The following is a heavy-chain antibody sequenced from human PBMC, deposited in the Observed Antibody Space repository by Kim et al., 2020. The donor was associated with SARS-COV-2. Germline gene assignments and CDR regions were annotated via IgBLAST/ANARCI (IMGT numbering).Heavy chain of an antibody. Sequence: SETLSLTCTVSGGSISSYYWSWIRQPPGKGLEWIGYIYYSGSTNYNPSLKSRVTISVDTSKNQFSLKLSSVTAADTAVYYCARIHDYGDYVGYWGQGTLVTVSS. J-gene: IGHJ4*02. CDR1: GGSISSYY. CDR2: IYYSGST. D-gene: IGHD4-17*01. CDR3: ARIHDYGDYVGY. V-gene: IGHV4-59*01.